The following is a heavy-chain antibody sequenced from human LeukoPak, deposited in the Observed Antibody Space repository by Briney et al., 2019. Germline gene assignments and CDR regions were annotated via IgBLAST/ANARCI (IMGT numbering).Heavy chain of an antibody. J-gene: IGHJ4*02. D-gene: IGHD6-19*01. CDR2: IWYDGSNK. V-gene: IGHV3-33*01. CDR1: GFTFSSYG. Sequence: RPGRSLRLSCAASGFTFSSYGMHWVRQAPGKGLEWVAVIWYDGSNKYYADSVKGRFTISRDNSKNTLYLQMNSLRAEDTAVYYCARDHSCGWYSDYFDYWGQGTLVTVSS. CDR3: ARDHSCGWYSDYFDY.